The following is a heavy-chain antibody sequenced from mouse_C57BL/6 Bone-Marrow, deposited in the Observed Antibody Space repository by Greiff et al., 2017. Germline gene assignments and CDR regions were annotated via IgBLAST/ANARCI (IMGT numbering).Heavy chain of an antibody. D-gene: IGHD1-1*01. J-gene: IGHJ1*03. CDR1: GYTFTDYY. Sequence: QVQLQQSGAELVRPGASVTLSCKASGYTFTDYYINWVKQRPGQGLEWIARIYPGSGNTYYNEKFKGKATLTAEKSSSTAYMQLSSLTSEDSAVYFCARGDYGSSYWYFDVWGTGTTVTVAS. CDR3: ARGDYGSSYWYFDV. CDR2: IYPGSGNT. V-gene: IGHV1-76*01.